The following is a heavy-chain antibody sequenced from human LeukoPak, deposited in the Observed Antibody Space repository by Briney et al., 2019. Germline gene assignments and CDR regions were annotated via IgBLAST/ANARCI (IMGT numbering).Heavy chain of an antibody. CDR2: IIPILGIA. CDR1: GGTFSSYA. D-gene: IGHD3/OR15-3a*01. J-gene: IGHJ6*02. CDR3: ARDFSWTGDYYYYGMDV. V-gene: IGHV1-69*04. Sequence: SVKVSCKASGGTFSSYAMSWVRQAPGQGLEWMGRIIPILGIANYAQKFQGRVTITADKSTSTAYMELSSLRSEDTAVYYCARDFSWTGDYYYYGMDVWGQGTTVTVSS.